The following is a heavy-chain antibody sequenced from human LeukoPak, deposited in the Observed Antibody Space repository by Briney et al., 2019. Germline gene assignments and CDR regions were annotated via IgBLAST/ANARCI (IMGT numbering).Heavy chain of an antibody. Sequence: GGSLRLSCAASGFTFNNYAMAWVRQAPGKGLEWVSVITGSGGVTHYAGSVKGRFTISRDNSKNTLYLQMNNLRVEDTARYYCAKDGLYYDGSTHIYYFDYWGQGTLVAVSS. V-gene: IGHV3-23*01. J-gene: IGHJ4*02. CDR1: GFTFNNYA. D-gene: IGHD3-22*01. CDR2: ITGSGGVT. CDR3: AKDGLYYDGSTHIYYFDY.